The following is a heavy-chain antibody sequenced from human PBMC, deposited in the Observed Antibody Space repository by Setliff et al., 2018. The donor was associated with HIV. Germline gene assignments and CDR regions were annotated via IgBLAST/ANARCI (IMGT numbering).Heavy chain of an antibody. J-gene: IGHJ6*03. CDR2: IYTSGSP. D-gene: IGHD5-12*01. Sequence: LSLTCSVSGGSVNSGNYHWAWIRQPAGKGLEWIGHIYTSGSPHYKSSLTSRLTISLDTSRNQFSLKLTSVTAADSATYYCARGATLLPGYSDRWEYFYMDVWGKGTTVTVSS. CDR3: ARGATLLPGYSDRWEYFYMDV. CDR1: GGSVNSGNYH. V-gene: IGHV4-61*09.